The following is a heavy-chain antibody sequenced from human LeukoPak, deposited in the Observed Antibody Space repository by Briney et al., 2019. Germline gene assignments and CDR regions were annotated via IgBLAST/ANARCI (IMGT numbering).Heavy chain of an antibody. CDR1: GGSISSYY. Sequence: PSETLSLTSTVPGGSISSYYWSWIRQPPGKGLEWIGYIYYSGSTNYNPSLKSRVTISVDTSTNQFSLKLSSVTAADTAVYYCARGGDNFDYWGQGTLVTVSS. CDR3: ARGGDNFDY. V-gene: IGHV4-59*08. J-gene: IGHJ4*02. CDR2: IYYSGST. D-gene: IGHD3-16*01.